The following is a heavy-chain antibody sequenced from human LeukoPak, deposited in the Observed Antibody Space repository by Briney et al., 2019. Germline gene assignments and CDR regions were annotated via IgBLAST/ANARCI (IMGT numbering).Heavy chain of an antibody. J-gene: IGHJ4*02. CDR2: INPNSGGT. CDR3: ARSGDLVVNSSGYRSHY. Sequence: GASVKVSCKASGYTFTGYYMHWVRQAPGQGLEWMGWINPNSGGTNYAQKFQGRVTMTRDTSISTAYMELSRLRSDDTAVYYCARSGDLVVNSSGYRSHYWGQGTLVTVSS. D-gene: IGHD3-22*01. CDR1: GYTFTGYY. V-gene: IGHV1-2*02.